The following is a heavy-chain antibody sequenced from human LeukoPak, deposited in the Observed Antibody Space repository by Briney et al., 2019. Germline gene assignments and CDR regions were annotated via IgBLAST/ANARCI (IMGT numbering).Heavy chain of an antibody. Sequence: GASVKVSCKASGYTFTSYDVNWVRQATGQGLEWMGWRNPNSGNTGYAQKFQGRVTMTRDTSIGTAYMELNRLRSDDTAVYYCARGSYDSSDFEYFHHWGQGTLVTVSS. J-gene: IGHJ1*01. CDR2: RNPNSGNT. CDR3: ARGSYDSSDFEYFHH. CDR1: GYTFTSYD. V-gene: IGHV1-8*01. D-gene: IGHD3-22*01.